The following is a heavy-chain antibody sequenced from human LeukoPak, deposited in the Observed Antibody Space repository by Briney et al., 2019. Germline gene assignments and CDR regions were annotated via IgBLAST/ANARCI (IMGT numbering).Heavy chain of an antibody. CDR1: GFTFSSYD. J-gene: IGHJ4*02. CDR2: IRYDGSNK. CDR3: AKGQTYDFWSGYYTGSFDYFDY. D-gene: IGHD3-3*01. V-gene: IGHV3-30*02. Sequence: GGSLRLSCAASGFTFSSYDMHWVRQAPGKGLEWVAFIRYDGSNKYYADSVKGRFTISRDNSKNTLYLQMNGLRAEDTAVYYCAKGQTYDFWSGYYTGSFDYFDYWGQGTLVTVSS.